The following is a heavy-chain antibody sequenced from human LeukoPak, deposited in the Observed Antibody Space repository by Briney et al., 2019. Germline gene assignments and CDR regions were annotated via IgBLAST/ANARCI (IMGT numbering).Heavy chain of an antibody. Sequence: PSETLSLTCAVSGGSISSGGYYWNWIRQHPGKGLEWIGYSYYSGNTYYSPSLKSRVSISVATSKNLFSLNVYSVTAADTAIYYCARGWVGPAARPEAFDIWGQGTMVTVSS. CDR2: SYYSGNT. CDR3: ARGWVGPAARPEAFDI. CDR1: GGSISSGGYY. J-gene: IGHJ3*02. D-gene: IGHD2-2*01. V-gene: IGHV4-31*11.